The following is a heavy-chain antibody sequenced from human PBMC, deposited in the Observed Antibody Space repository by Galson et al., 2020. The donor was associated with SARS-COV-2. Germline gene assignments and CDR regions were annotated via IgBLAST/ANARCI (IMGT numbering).Heavy chain of an antibody. CDR3: ARVPPNRIAVAGTGVDY. V-gene: IGHV3-21*01. CDR1: GFTFSSYS. Sequence: NSGGSLRLSCAASGFTFSSYSMNWVRQAPGKGLEWVSSISSSSSYIYYADSVKGRFTISRDNAKNSLYLQMNSLRAEDTAVYYCARVPPNRIAVAGTGVDYWGQGTLVTVSS. J-gene: IGHJ4*02. CDR2: ISSSSSYI. D-gene: IGHD6-19*01.